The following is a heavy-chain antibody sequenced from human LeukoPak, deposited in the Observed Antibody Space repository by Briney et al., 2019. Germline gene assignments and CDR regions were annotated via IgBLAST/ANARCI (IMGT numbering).Heavy chain of an antibody. CDR3: AKEALLGRWLQLVYFDY. CDR2: ISGSGGST. J-gene: IGHJ4*02. D-gene: IGHD5-24*01. Sequence: GGSLRLPCAASGFTFSSYAMSWVRQAPGKGLEWVSAISGSGGSTYYADSVKGRFTISRDNSKNTLYLQMNSLRAEDTAVYYCAKEALLGRWLQLVYFDYWGQGTLVTVSS. V-gene: IGHV3-23*01. CDR1: GFTFSSYA.